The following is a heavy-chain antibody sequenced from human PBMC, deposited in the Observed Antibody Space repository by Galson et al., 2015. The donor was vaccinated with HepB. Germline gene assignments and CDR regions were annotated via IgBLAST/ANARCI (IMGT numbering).Heavy chain of an antibody. V-gene: IGHV1-69*13. D-gene: IGHD2-2*01. CDR2: IIPIFGTA. CDR3: ARKACSSTSCAGIYYYYYYMDV. J-gene: IGHJ6*03. CDR1: GGTFSSYA. Sequence: SVKASCKASGGTFSSYAISWVRQAPGQGLEWMGGIIPIFGTANYAQKFQGRVTITADESTSTAYMELSSLRSEDTAVYYCARKACSSTSCAGIYYYYYYMDVWGKGTTVTVSS.